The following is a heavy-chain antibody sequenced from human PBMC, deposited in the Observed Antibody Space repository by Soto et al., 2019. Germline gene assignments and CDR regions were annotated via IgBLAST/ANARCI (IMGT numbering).Heavy chain of an antibody. J-gene: IGHJ5*02. D-gene: IGHD5-18*01. V-gene: IGHV3-23*01. CDR2: VSGGGGDT. CDR3: ARCTVDTIVSSGWCNWFGT. CDR1: GFTFNNFA. Sequence: EVQLLESGGGLVQPGGSLRLSCAASGFTFNNFAMSWVRQSPGKGLEWVSAVSGGGGDTYYADSVKGRFTISRDNFKNILDLQINSLRADDTAIYSCARCTVDTIVSSGWCNWFGTWGEGARVTVSS.